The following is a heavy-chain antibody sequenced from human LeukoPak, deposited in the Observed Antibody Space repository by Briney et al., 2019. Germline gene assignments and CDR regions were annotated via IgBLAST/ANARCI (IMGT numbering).Heavy chain of an antibody. D-gene: IGHD6-13*01. Sequence: GGSLRLSCAASGFPFSSYSMNWVRQAPGKGLEWVSYISSSGSTIYYADSVKGRFTISRDNAKNSLYLQMNSLRAEDTAVYYCASTEGGYYSSSWYVWFDPWGQGTLVTVSS. CDR3: ASTEGGYYSSSWYVWFDP. CDR2: ISSSGSTI. J-gene: IGHJ5*02. CDR1: GFPFSSYS. V-gene: IGHV3-48*04.